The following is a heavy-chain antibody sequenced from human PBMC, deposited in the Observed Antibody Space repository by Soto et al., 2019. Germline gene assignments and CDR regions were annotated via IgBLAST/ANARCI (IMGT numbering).Heavy chain of an antibody. CDR2: IFHTGIT. J-gene: IGHJ5*01. CDR3: ARDRYFYDSRGYYRTLDS. D-gene: IGHD3-22*01. Sequence: SETLSLTCFISGGSFSNAYWTWIRQSPGKGLEWIGYIFHTGITDYNPSVKSRVTISIDKSRNLFSLNLTSVTAADTAVYYCARDRYFYDSRGYYRTLDSWGQGTLVTASS. CDR1: GGSFSNAY. V-gene: IGHV4-59*01.